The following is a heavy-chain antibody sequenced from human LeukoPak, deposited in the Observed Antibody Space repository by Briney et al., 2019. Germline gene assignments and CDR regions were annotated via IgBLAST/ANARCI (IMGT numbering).Heavy chain of an antibody. Sequence: GASVKVSCKASGYTFTGYYMHWVRQAPGQGLEWMGWINPNSGGTNYAQKFQGRVTMTRDTSISTAYMELSRLRSDDMAVYYCAREDSGYDSLFDYWGQGTLVTVSS. CDR3: AREDSGYDSLFDY. CDR2: INPNSGGT. CDR1: GYTFTGYY. D-gene: IGHD5-12*01. J-gene: IGHJ4*02. V-gene: IGHV1-2*02.